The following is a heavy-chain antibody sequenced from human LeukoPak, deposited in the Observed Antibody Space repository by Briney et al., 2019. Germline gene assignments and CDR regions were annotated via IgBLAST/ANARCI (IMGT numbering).Heavy chain of an antibody. CDR2: VFNNGGT. D-gene: IGHD5-12*01. CDR3: VASYGGYVRDY. CDR1: GGSIGSYH. V-gene: IGHV4-59*01. J-gene: IGHJ4*02. Sequence: PSETLSLTCSVSGGSIGSYHWNWIRQPSGKGLEWIGIVFNNGGTKHNPSLKSRVAISVDTSKNQFALKLSSVTAADTAVYYCVASYGGYVRDYWGRGALVIVSS.